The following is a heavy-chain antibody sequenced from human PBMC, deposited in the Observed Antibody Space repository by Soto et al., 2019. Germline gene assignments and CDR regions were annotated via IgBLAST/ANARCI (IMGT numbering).Heavy chain of an antibody. CDR3: ARHTPAISISDH. V-gene: IGHV4-59*08. CDR1: GGSIRSFS. Sequence: SETLSLTCSVSGGSIRSFSWSWIRQPPGRGLEWIGYIYNSGSTNYNPSLKSRATISVDTSKNQFSLTLTSVTAADTAVYYCARHTPAISISDHWGQGTLVTVSS. D-gene: IGHD2-15*01. CDR2: IYNSGST. J-gene: IGHJ4*02.